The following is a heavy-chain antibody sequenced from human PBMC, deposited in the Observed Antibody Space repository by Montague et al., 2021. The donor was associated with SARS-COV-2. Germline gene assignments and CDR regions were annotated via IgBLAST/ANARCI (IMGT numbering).Heavy chain of an antibody. CDR1: GFTFSSYA. CDR2: ISYDGSNK. D-gene: IGHD2-21*02. J-gene: IGHJ6*02. Sequence: SLRLSCAASGFTFSSYAMYWVRQAPGKGLEWVADISYDGSNKYYADSVKGRFTISRDNSKSTLFLQMNSLRAEDTAVYYCAKDIHIVVVTGMDVWGQGTTVTVSS. CDR3: AKDIHIVVVTGMDV. V-gene: IGHV3-30*04.